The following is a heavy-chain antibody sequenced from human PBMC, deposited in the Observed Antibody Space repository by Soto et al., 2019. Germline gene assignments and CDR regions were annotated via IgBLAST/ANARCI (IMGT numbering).Heavy chain of an antibody. CDR1: GFTFSSYA. J-gene: IGHJ4*02. V-gene: IGHV3-23*01. Sequence: VGSLRISGAASGFTFSSYAMGWVRQGPGKGLEWVAVVSIGGSTHYADSVRGRFTISRDNSKNTLSLQMNSLTAEDTAVYFCAKRRGAGGHFDYWGQGALVTVSS. CDR3: AKRRGAGGHFDY. CDR2: VSIGGST. D-gene: IGHD2-15*01.